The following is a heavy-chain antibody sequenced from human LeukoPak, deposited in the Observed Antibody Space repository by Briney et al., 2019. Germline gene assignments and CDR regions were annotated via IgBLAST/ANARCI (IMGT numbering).Heavy chain of an antibody. D-gene: IGHD2-2*02. CDR2: ISGDGVSP. V-gene: IGHV3-23*01. CDR1: GFTFNNYA. CDR3: ARDPGAFPYLFDN. Sequence: GGSLRLSCAASGFTFNNYALAWVRQTREKGLECVSAISGDGVSPYYVDSVRGRFTISRDNSKNTLYLQMHSLRVEDTAVYFCARDPGAFPYLFDNRGQGTLVTVSS. J-gene: IGHJ4*02.